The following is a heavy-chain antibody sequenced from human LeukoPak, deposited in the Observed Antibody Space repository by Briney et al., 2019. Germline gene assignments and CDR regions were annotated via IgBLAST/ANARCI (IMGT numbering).Heavy chain of an antibody. CDR2: INWNGGST. CDR1: GFTFDDYG. CDR3: ARGAAYYYDSSGYYLFDY. D-gene: IGHD3-22*01. Sequence: GGSLRLSCAASGFTFDDYGMSWVRQAPGKGLEWVSGINWNGGSTGYADSVKGRFTISRDNAKISLYLQMNSLRAEDTALYYCARGAAYYYDSSGYYLFDYWGQGTLVTVSS. V-gene: IGHV3-20*04. J-gene: IGHJ4*02.